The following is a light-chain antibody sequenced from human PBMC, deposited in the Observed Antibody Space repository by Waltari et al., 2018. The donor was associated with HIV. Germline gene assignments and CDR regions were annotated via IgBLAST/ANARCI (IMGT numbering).Light chain of an antibody. CDR3: AAWDDSLNGHVV. CDR2: SNN. V-gene: IGLV1-44*01. CDR1: SSNIGSNT. Sequence: QSVLTQPPSASGTPGQRVTISCSGSSSNIGSNTVNWYQQLPGTAPKLLIDSNNRRPAGVPDRFSCSKSGTSASLAISGLQSEDEADYYCAAWDDSLNGHVVFGGGTKLTVL. J-gene: IGLJ2*01.